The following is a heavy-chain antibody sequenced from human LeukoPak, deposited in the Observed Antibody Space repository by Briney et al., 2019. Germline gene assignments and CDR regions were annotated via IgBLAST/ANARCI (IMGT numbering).Heavy chain of an antibody. Sequence: GGSLSLSCPASGFTFSSYWMHWVRQAPGRGRVWVSSINSDGSSTSYAHSVKGRFHISRDNAKNTLYLQMNSLRAEYTAVYYCARASVVGAIFYWGQGTLVTVSS. V-gene: IGHV3-74*01. D-gene: IGHD1-26*01. J-gene: IGHJ4*02. CDR1: GFTFSSYW. CDR2: INSDGSST. CDR3: ARASVVGAIFY.